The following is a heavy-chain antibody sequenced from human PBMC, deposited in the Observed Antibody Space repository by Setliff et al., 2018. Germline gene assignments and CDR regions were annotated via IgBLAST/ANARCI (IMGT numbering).Heavy chain of an antibody. CDR2: IYVNGGST. CDR3: ARAGYELGQYNWFDP. V-gene: IGHV4-61*02. D-gene: IGHD2-2*01. J-gene: IGHJ5*02. Sequence: SETLSLTCSVSGDSISSGIYHWSWTRQPAGKGLEWIGRIYVNGGSTTYSPSLKSRVTISVDTSKNQFSLNLSSVTAADTAVYYCARAGYELGQYNWFDPWGQGTLVTVSS. CDR1: GDSISSGIYH.